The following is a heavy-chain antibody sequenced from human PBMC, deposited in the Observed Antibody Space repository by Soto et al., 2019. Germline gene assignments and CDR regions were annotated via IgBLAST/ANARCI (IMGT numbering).Heavy chain of an antibody. CDR2: IYYSGTT. V-gene: IGHV4-39*01. CDR1: GGSISAHTHY. J-gene: IGHJ6*02. D-gene: IGHD2-8*01. Sequence: ASETLSLTCTVSGGSISAHTHYWSWIRQSPGGGLEWIASIYYSGTTYYNPSLQNRLTISADRSKNQVSLLLTSVTAADTAVYYCARRKAVITTDSNYFYFAMDVWGPGTTVTVSS. CDR3: ARRKAVITTDSNYFYFAMDV.